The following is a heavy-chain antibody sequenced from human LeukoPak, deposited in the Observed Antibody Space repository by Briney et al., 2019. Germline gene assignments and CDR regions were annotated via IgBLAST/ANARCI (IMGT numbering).Heavy chain of an antibody. CDR1: GFSFRASS. Sequence: GGSVRLSCEASGFSFRASSVNWVRQAPGKGPEWLAYIANDDDTTFYADSVTGRFTLSKDKAKNLVYLQMNSLRDDDTAVYYCAKIKGPSLSTCYMDVWGSGTTVTVSS. CDR2: IANDDDTT. V-gene: IGHV3-48*02. CDR3: AKIKGPSLSTCYMDV. J-gene: IGHJ6*03. D-gene: IGHD2/OR15-2a*01.